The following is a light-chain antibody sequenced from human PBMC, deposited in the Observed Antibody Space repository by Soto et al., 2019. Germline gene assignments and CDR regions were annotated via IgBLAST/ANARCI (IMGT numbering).Light chain of an antibody. CDR3: QQYGSSPIT. V-gene: IGKV3-20*01. Sequence: EIVMTQSPATLSVSPGERAALSCRASQSVSSSLAWYQQKPGQAPRLLIYGASTRATGIPARFSGSGSGTEFTLTISRLGPEDFAVYYCQQYGSSPITFGQGTRLEIK. J-gene: IGKJ5*01. CDR1: QSVSSS. CDR2: GAS.